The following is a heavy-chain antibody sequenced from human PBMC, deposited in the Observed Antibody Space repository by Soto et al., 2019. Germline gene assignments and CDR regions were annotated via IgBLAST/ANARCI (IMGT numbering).Heavy chain of an antibody. Sequence: EVQVVESGGGLVQPGGSLRLSCAASGFSFSTYWMSWVRQAPGRGLEWVANLDEDGSNKYYVDSVKGRFTISRDNAKNSLYLQMNSLRAEDTAVYYCARVDQLTRVFDYWGRGSLVTVSS. J-gene: IGHJ4*02. CDR2: LDEDGSNK. CDR3: ARVDQLTRVFDY. D-gene: IGHD1-1*01. CDR1: GFSFSTYW. V-gene: IGHV3-7*01.